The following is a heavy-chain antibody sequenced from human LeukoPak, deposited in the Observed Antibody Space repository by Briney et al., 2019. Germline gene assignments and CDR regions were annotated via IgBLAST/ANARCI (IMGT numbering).Heavy chain of an antibody. V-gene: IGHV3-43D*03. CDR2: ISWDGGST. Sequence: GGSLRLSCAASGFTFDDYAMHWVRQAPGKGLEWVSLISWDGGSTYYADSVKGRFTISRDNSKNSLYLQMNSLRAEDTALYYCAKDILGSVGATTFDYWGQGTLVTVSS. CDR3: AKDILGSVGATTFDY. CDR1: GFTFDDYA. D-gene: IGHD1-26*01. J-gene: IGHJ4*02.